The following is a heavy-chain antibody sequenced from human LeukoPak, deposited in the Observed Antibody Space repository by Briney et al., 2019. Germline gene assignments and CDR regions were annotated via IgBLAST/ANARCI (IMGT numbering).Heavy chain of an antibody. J-gene: IGHJ4*02. CDR3: ARVAAAGVNY. V-gene: IGHV3-21*01. CDR1: GFTFSSYS. CDR2: ISSSSSYI. D-gene: IGHD6-13*01. Sequence: GGSLRLSFAASGFTFSSYSMNWVRQAPGKGLEWVSSISSSSSYIYYADSVKGRFTISRDNAKNSLYLQMNSLRAEDTAVYYCARVAAAGVNYWGQGTLVTVSS.